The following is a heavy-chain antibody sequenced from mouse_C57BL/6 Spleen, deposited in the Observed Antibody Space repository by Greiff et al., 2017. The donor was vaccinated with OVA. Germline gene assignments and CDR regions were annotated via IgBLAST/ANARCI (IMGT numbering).Heavy chain of an antibody. D-gene: IGHD1-1*02. CDR2: IRNKANNHAT. CDR3: TRPLWSYFDY. J-gene: IGHJ2*01. V-gene: IGHV6-6*01. CDR1: GFTFSDAW. Sequence: DVMLVESEGGLVQPGGSMKLSCAASGFTFSDAWMDWVRQSPEKGLEWVAEIRNKANNHATYYAESVKGRFTISRDDSKSSVYLQMNSLRAEDTGIYYCTRPLWSYFDYWGQGTTLTVSS.